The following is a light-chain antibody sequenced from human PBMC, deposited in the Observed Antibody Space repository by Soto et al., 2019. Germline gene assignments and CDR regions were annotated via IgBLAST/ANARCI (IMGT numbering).Light chain of an antibody. J-gene: IGKJ3*01. V-gene: IGKV1-39*01. CDR3: QQSYNGPFT. CDR1: QSISSY. CDR2: AAS. Sequence: DIQMTQSPSTLSASVGDRVTITCRASQSISSYLTWYQQKPGKAPKLLIYAASSLQSGVPSRFSGSGSGTDFTLTISSLQPDDFATYYCQQSYNGPFTFGPGTKVDIK.